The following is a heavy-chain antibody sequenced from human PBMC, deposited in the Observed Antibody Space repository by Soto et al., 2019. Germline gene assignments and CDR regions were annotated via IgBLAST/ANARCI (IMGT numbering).Heavy chain of an antibody. V-gene: IGHV3-21*01. CDR2: ISSSSSYI. J-gene: IGHJ4*02. CDR1: GFTFSSYS. D-gene: IGHD2-2*01. CDR3: ARDRLGYCSSTSCYEGGRAFDY. Sequence: PGGSLRLSCAASGFTFSSYSMNWVRQAPGKGLEWVSSISSSSSYIYYADSVKGRFTISRDNAKNSLYLQMNSLRAEDTAVYYCARDRLGYCSSTSCYEGGRAFDYWGQGTLVTVSS.